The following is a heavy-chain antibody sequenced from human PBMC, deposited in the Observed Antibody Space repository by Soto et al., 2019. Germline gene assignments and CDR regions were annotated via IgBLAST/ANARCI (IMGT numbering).Heavy chain of an antibody. CDR2: ISISGKTM. CDR3: ERDYHNTVTSNSA. D-gene: IGHD4-17*01. CDR1: GFMLSHYD. J-gene: IGHJ5*02. V-gene: IGHV3-48*03. Sequence: GGSLRLSCGVSGFMLSHYDMTWVRQAPGKGLEWVSYISISGKTMYYADSVKGRFTISRDNAKNSLYLQMSSLRAEDTAIYYCERDYHNTVTSNSAWGQGTLVTVSS.